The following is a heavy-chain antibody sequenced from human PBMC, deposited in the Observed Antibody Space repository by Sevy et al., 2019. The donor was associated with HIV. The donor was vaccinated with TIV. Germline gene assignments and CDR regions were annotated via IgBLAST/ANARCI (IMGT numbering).Heavy chain of an antibody. CDR3: ASQRGGYERLYYFDY. D-gene: IGHD5-12*01. CDR1: GFGFSIYS. CDR2: MSNTGSTI. V-gene: IGHV3-48*01. J-gene: IGHJ4*02. Sequence: GESLKISCAASGFGFSIYSMNWVRQAPGRGLEWVSYMSNTGSTIHYADSVKGRFTISRDNAKNSLYLQMNSLRAEDTAVYYCASQRGGYERLYYFDYWGQGTLVTVSS.